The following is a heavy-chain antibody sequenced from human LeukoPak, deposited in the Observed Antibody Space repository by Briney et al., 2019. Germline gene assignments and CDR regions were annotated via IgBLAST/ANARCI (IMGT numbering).Heavy chain of an antibody. CDR1: GGSISSNSYY. Sequence: SETLPLTCTVSGGSISSNSYYWGWIRQPPGQGLEWIGSIYYSGSTYYNPSLKSRVTISVGTSKTQFSLKLRSVTATDTAVYYCARHRYHDSSGLDHWGQGSLVTVSS. J-gene: IGHJ4*02. D-gene: IGHD3-22*01. CDR3: ARHRYHDSSGLDH. V-gene: IGHV4-39*01. CDR2: IYYSGST.